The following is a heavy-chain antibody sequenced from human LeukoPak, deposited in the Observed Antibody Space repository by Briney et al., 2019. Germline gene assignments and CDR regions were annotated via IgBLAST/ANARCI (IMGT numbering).Heavy chain of an antibody. CDR3: ARGGYQFEH. D-gene: IGHD3-16*02. V-gene: IGHV3-49*03. CDR2: IRSTGDGGTT. CDR1: GLTFGNYA. Sequence: QSGGSLRLSCTASGLTFGNYAMSWFRQAPGKGLEWIGSIRSTGDGGTTEYAASVRGRFVISREDSKRIAYLQMDSLESEDTAVYYCARGGYQFEHWGQGTLVTVSS. J-gene: IGHJ1*01.